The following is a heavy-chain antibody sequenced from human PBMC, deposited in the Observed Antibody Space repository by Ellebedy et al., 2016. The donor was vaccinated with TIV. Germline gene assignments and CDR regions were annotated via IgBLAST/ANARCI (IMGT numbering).Heavy chain of an antibody. CDR1: GFTFSSYS. CDR2: ISSSSSYI. D-gene: IGHD4-23*01. Sequence: GESLKISCAASGFTFSSYSMNWVRQAPGKGLEWVSSISSSSSYIYYEDSVKGRFTISRDNAKNSLYLQMNSLRAEDTAVYYCASDYGGNSDFDYWGQGTLVTVSS. V-gene: IGHV3-21*01. CDR3: ASDYGGNSDFDY. J-gene: IGHJ4*02.